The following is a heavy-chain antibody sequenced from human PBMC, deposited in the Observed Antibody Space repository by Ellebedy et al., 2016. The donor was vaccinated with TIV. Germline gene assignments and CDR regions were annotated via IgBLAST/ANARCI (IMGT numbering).Heavy chain of an antibody. CDR3: ARRYMDV. CDR2: IDFDGSGT. Sequence: GGSLRLXXAASESTFSNYWMHWVRQAPGKGLVWVSRIDFDGSGTSYVDSVKGRFTISRDNAKNMLYLQMNSLRGEDTAVYYCARRYMDVWGRGTTVTVSS. V-gene: IGHV3-74*01. J-gene: IGHJ6*03. CDR1: ESTFSNYW.